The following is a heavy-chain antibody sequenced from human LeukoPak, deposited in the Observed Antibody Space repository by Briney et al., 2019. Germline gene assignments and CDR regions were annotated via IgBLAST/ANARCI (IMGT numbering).Heavy chain of an antibody. J-gene: IGHJ4*02. Sequence: ASVKVSCKASGYTFTGYYMHWVRQAPGQGVEWMGWINPNSGGTNYAQKFQGRVTMTRDTSISTAYMELSRLRSDDTAVYYCARVYPRIAAAGTGGGFDYWGQGTLVTVSS. CDR3: ARVYPRIAAAGTGGGFDY. D-gene: IGHD6-13*01. CDR1: GYTFTGYY. CDR2: INPNSGGT. V-gene: IGHV1-2*02.